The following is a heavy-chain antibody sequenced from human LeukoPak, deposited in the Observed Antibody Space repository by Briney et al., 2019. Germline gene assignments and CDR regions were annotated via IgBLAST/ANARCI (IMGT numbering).Heavy chain of an antibody. CDR3: ARSSSIAARDFDY. D-gene: IGHD6-6*01. V-gene: IGHV1-69*05. J-gene: IGHJ4*02. CDR1: GGTFSSYA. Sequence: SVKVSCKXSGGTFSSYAISWVRQAPGQGLEWMGGIIPIFGTANYAQKFQGRVTITTDESTSTAYMELSSLRSEDTAVYYCARSSSIAARDFDYWGQGTLVTVSS. CDR2: IIPIFGTA.